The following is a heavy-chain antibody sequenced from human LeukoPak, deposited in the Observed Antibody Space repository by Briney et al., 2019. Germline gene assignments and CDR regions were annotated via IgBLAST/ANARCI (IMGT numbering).Heavy chain of an antibody. V-gene: IGHV4-30-4*01. CDR2: IYYSGST. CDR3: ARDVRNRQRYCSGGSCPRDGMDV. Sequence: SETLSLTCTVSGGSISSGDYYWSWIRQPPGKGLEWIGYIYYSGSTYYNPSLKSRVTISVDTSKNQFSLKLSSVTAADTAVYYCARDVRNRQRYCSGGSCPRDGMDVWGQGTTVTVSS. CDR1: GGSISSGDYY. D-gene: IGHD2-15*01. J-gene: IGHJ6*02.